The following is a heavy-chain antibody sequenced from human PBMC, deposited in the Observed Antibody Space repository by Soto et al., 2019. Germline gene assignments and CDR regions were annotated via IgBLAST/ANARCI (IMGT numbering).Heavy chain of an antibody. V-gene: IGHV1-2*02. J-gene: IGHJ4*02. CDR3: ARGDSSGWYGEVDY. CDR1: GYTFTGYY. Sequence: NVSCKASGYTFTGYYMHWVRQAPGQGLEWMGWINPNSGGTNYAQKFQGRVTMTRDTSISTAYMELSRLRSDDTAVYYCARGDSSGWYGEVDYWGQGILVTVSS. D-gene: IGHD6-19*01. CDR2: INPNSGGT.